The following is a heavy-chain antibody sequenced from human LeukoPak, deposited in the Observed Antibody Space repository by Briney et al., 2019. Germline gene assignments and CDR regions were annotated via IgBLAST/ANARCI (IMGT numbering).Heavy chain of an antibody. CDR1: GFTFSSYG. V-gene: IGHV3-30*18. J-gene: IGHJ4*02. CDR2: ISYDGSNK. Sequence: PGRYLRLYCAASGFTFSSYGMHWVRQAPGKGLEGVTVISYDGSNKYYADSVKGRFTISRDNSKNTLYLQMNSLRAEDTAVYYCAKGRGYSYGQFDYWGQGTLVTVSS. CDR3: AKGRGYSYGQFDY. D-gene: IGHD5-18*01.